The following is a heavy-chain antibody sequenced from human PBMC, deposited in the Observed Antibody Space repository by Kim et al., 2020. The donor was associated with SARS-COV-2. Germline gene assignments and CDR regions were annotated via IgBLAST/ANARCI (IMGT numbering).Heavy chain of an antibody. V-gene: IGHV6-1*01. D-gene: IGHD6-6*01. CDR3: ATSYSSSSNFDY. J-gene: IGHJ4*02. Sequence: DYAVSVKSRITINPATSKTQFSLQLDSVTPEDTAVYYCATSYSSSSNFDYWGQGTLVTVSS.